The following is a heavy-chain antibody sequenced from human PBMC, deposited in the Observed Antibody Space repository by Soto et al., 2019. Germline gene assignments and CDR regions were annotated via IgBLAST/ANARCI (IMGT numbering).Heavy chain of an antibody. Sequence: GGSLRLSCAVSGVTVNSNFISWVRQAPGKGLEWVSVIFSGGNADYADSVKGRFIMSRDISKNTLYLQMNSLRAEDTAVYFCVKEFRGAFDYWGQGTLVTVSS. D-gene: IGHD3-10*01. V-gene: IGHV3-53*01. J-gene: IGHJ4*02. CDR2: IFSGGNA. CDR1: GVTVNSNF. CDR3: VKEFRGAFDY.